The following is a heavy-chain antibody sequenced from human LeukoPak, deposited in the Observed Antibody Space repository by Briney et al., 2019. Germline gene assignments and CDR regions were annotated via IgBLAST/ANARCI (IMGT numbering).Heavy chain of an antibody. V-gene: IGHV3-23*01. CDR3: AKCEAYYYDSSGYYEGYFDL. CDR2: IGGSGGST. D-gene: IGHD3-22*01. Sequence: GGSLRLSCAASGFTFSSYAMSWVRQAPGKGLEWVSGIGGSGGSTYSADSVKGRFTISRDNSKSTLYLQMNSLRAEDTAVYYCAKCEAYYYDSSGYYEGYFDLWGRGTLVTVSS. J-gene: IGHJ2*01. CDR1: GFTFSSYA.